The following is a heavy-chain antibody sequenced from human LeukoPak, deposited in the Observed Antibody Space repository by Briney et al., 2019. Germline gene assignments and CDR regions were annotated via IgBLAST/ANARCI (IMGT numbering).Heavy chain of an antibody. V-gene: IGHV1-69*13. CDR3: ARLTYYYDSSGYFAFDY. CDR2: IIPIFGTA. Sequence: ASVKVSCKASGGTFISYAISWVRQAPGQGLEWMGGIIPIFGTANYAQKFQGRVTITADESTSTAYMELSSLRSEDTAVYYCARLTYYYDSSGYFAFDYWGQGTLVTVSS. CDR1: GGTFISYA. D-gene: IGHD3-22*01. J-gene: IGHJ4*02.